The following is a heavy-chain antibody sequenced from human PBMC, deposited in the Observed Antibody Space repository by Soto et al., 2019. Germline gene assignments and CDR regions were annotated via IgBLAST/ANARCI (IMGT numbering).Heavy chain of an antibody. CDR1: GGTFSSYA. V-gene: IGHV1-69*06. J-gene: IGHJ3*02. CDR2: IIPIFGTA. D-gene: IGHD3-22*01. CDR3: ARSSPPLSRITMIVVVPGAFDI. Sequence: EASVKVSCKASGGTFSSYAISWVRQAPGQGLEWMGGIIPIFGTANYAQKFQGRVTITADKSTSTAYMELSSLRSEDTAVYYCARSSPPLSRITMIVVVPGAFDIWGQGTMVTVSS.